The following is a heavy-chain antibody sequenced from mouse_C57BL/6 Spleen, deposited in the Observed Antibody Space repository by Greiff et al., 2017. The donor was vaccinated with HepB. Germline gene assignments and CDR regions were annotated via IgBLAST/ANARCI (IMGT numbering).Heavy chain of an antibody. J-gene: IGHJ4*01. CDR1: GFSLTSYG. CDR2: IWSGGST. CDR3: ARKGGNYDYDCAMDY. V-gene: IGHV2-2*01. Sequence: VQLVESGPGLVQPSQSLSITCTVSGFSLTSYGVHWVRQSPGKGLEWLGVIWSGGSTDYNAAFISRLSISKDNSKSQVFFKMNSLQADDTAIYYCARKGGNYDYDCAMDYWGQGTSVTVSS. D-gene: IGHD2-4*01.